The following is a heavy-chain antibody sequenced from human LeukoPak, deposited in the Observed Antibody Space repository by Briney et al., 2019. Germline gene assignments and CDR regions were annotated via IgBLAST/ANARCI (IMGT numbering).Heavy chain of an antibody. Sequence: KTSETLSLTCAVYGGSSSGYYWSWIRQPPGKGLEWIGEINHSGSTNYNPSLKSRVIISVDTSKNQFSLKLSSVTAADTAVYYCARGGGDYYLDYWGQGTLVTVSS. D-gene: IGHD3-16*01. J-gene: IGHJ4*02. CDR2: INHSGST. CDR1: GGSSSGYY. CDR3: ARGGGDYYLDY. V-gene: IGHV4-34*01.